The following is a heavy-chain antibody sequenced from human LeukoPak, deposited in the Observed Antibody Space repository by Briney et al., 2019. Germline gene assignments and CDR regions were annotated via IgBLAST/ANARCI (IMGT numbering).Heavy chain of an antibody. V-gene: IGHV3-7*01. Sequence: PGGSLRLSCAASGFTFSTYWMSWVRQAPGKGLEWVANIKQDGSEKYYLDSVKGRFTISRDNAKNSLYLQMNSLRAEDTAVYFCTREAAAGIDYWGQRTLVTVSS. D-gene: IGHD6-13*01. CDR1: GFTFSTYW. CDR3: TREAAAGIDY. J-gene: IGHJ4*02. CDR2: IKQDGSEK.